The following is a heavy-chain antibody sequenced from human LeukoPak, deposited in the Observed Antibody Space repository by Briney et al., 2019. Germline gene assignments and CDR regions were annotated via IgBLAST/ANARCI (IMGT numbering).Heavy chain of an antibody. CDR3: ARGPFRRGEMASY. V-gene: IGHV4-39*07. J-gene: IGHJ4*02. D-gene: IGHD5-24*01. CDR2: IDHSGST. CDR1: GGSISSSSYY. Sequence: PSETLSLTCTVSGGSISSSSYYWGWIRQPPGEGLEWIGEIDHSGSTNYTPSLKSRVTISVDTSKNQFSLKLRSVTAADTAVYYCARGPFRRGEMASYWGRGTLVTVSS.